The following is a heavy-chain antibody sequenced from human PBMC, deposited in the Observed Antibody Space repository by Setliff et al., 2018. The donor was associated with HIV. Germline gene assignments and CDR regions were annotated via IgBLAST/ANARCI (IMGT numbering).Heavy chain of an antibody. CDR3: ARDQATGYEKVWFSWIDP. V-gene: IGHV3-20*04. J-gene: IGHJ5*02. Sequence: GGSLRLSCAASGFKFDDYGMSWVRQGPGKGLEWVAGISWSGSGIGYGDSVKGRFTISRDDDRNFLFLQMNSLRFEDTATYYCARDQATGYEKVWFSWIDPWGQGTLVTVSS. CDR1: GFKFDDYG. D-gene: IGHD5-12*01. CDR2: ISWSGSGI.